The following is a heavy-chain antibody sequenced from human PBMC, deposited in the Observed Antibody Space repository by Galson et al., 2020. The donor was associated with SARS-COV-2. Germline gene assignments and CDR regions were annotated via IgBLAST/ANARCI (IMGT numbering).Heavy chain of an antibody. CDR2: IRSDGTIT. V-gene: IGHV3-74*01. CDR3: ARGAPPSG. Sequence: GGSLRLSCAASGFTFSIYWMHWVRQAPGKGLVWVSRIRSDGTITNYADSVKGRFTISRDNAKNTLFLQMSSLRAEDTAVYYCARGAPPSGWGQGTLVTVSS. J-gene: IGHJ4*02. CDR1: GFTFSIYW.